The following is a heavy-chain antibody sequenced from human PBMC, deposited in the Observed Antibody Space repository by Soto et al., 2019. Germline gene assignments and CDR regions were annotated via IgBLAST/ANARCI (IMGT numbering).Heavy chain of an antibody. CDR2: MNPANGNA. CDR1: GYNFISSN. D-gene: IGHD6-19*01. Sequence: QEQLVQSGAEVKRPGASVKISCRASGYNFISSNINWVRQAAGQRPEWLGWMNPANGNAAFARHFQGRVTMTRDTSTDTAYMELGGLSSGDTAIYYCARAVGIAVTGLYLCGPGTLVNVS. J-gene: IGHJ5*02. V-gene: IGHV1-8*01. CDR3: ARAVGIAVTGLYL.